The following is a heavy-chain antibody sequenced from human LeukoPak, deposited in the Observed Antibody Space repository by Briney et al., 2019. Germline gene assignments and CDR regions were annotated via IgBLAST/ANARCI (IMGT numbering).Heavy chain of an antibody. CDR3: TTEYEGSGSAFDI. CDR2: IKSKADGGTT. Sequence: PGGSLRLSCAASGFTFINAWMSWVRQAPGKGLEWVGRIKSKADGGTTDYAASVKGRFTISRDNSENTLQMNSLKTEDTAVYYCTTEYEGSGSAFDIRGQGTMVTVSS. D-gene: IGHD1-26*01. CDR1: GFTFINAW. V-gene: IGHV3-15*01. J-gene: IGHJ3*02.